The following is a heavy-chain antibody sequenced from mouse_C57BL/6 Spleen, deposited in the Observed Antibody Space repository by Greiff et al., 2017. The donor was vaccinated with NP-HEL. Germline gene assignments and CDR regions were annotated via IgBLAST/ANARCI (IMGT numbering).Heavy chain of an antibody. CDR1: GFTFSDYG. CDR2: ISNLAYSI. Sequence: EVQGVESGGGLVQPGGSLKLSCAASGFTFSDYGMAWVRQAPRKGPEWVAFISNLAYSIYYADTVTGRFTISRENAKNTLYLEMSSLRSEDTAMYYCARGVLGYFDYWGQGTTLTVSS. CDR3: ARGVLGYFDY. D-gene: IGHD3-3*01. J-gene: IGHJ2*01. V-gene: IGHV5-15*01.